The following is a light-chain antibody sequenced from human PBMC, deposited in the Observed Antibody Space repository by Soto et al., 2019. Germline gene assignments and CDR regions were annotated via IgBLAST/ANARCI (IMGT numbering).Light chain of an antibody. V-gene: IGLV2-8*01. CDR1: SSDVGGYNY. Sequence: QSVLTQPPSASGSPGQSVTISCTGTSSDVGGYNYVSWYQQHTGKAPKLMIFEVNKRPSGVPGRFSGSKSGNTASLTVSGLQAADEADYYCTSFAGLNNFVVFGGGTKLTVL. CDR2: EVN. CDR3: TSFAGLNNFVV. J-gene: IGLJ2*01.